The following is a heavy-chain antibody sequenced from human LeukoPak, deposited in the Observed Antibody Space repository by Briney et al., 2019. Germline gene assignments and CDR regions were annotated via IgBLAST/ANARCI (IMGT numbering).Heavy chain of an antibody. J-gene: IGHJ6*01. CDR1: GGSISSYY. CDR2: IYYSGST. Sequence: PSETLSLTCTVSGGSISSYYWSWIRQPPGKGLEWIGYIYYSGSTNYNPSLKGRVTISVDTSKNQFSLKLSSVTAADTAVYYCARDRPLDDSWSGYYDNGMDVWGQGTTVTVSS. CDR3: ARDRPLDDSWSGYYDNGMDV. V-gene: IGHV4-59*01. D-gene: IGHD3-3*01.